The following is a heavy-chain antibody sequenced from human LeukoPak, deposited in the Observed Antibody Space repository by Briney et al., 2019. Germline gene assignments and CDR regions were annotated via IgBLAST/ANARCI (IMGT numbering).Heavy chain of an antibody. CDR2: IYYSGST. CDR1: GGSTSSYY. Sequence: SETLSLTCTVSGGSTSSYYWSWIRQPPGKGLEWIGYIYYSGSTNYNPSLKSRVTISVDTSKNQFSLKLSSVTAADTAVYYCARPLHPKYYDAFDIWGQGTMVTVSS. J-gene: IGHJ3*02. CDR3: ARPLHPKYYDAFDI. D-gene: IGHD3-10*01. V-gene: IGHV4-59*08.